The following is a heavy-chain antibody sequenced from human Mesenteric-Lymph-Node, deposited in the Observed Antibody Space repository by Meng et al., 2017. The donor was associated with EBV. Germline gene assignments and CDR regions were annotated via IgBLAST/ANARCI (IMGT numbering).Heavy chain of an antibody. J-gene: IGHJ4*02. CDR2: FYYSGST. V-gene: IGHV4-39*07. CDR3: ARVLLRGVILL. CDR1: GGSFSSSSYY. Sequence: HLPMPDSGPGLGKPSETLSLTCTVSGGSFSSSSYYWGWIRQPPGQGLEWIGSFYYSGSTYYNPSLKSRVTISEHTSKNQFSLKLSSVTAADTAVYYCARVLLRGVILLWGQGTLGTVSS. D-gene: IGHD3-10*01.